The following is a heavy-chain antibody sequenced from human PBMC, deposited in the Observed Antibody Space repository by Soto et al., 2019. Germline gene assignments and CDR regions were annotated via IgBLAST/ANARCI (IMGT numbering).Heavy chain of an antibody. CDR3: AKDMLRYFEPNYYGMDV. CDR1: GFTFDDYT. J-gene: IGHJ6*02. D-gene: IGHD3-9*01. V-gene: IGHV3-43*01. CDR2: ISWDGGST. Sequence: GGSLXLSCAASGFTFDDYTMHWVRQAPGKGLEWVSLISWDGGSTYYADSVKGRFTISRDNSKNSLYLQMNSLRTEDTALYYCAKDMLRYFEPNYYGMDVWGQGTTVTVSS.